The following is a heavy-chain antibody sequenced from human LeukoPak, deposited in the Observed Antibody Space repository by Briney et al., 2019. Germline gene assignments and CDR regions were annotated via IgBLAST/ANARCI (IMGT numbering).Heavy chain of an antibody. CDR2: IDSISRTI. V-gene: IGHV3-48*04. CDR1: GFTLSSYS. D-gene: IGHD3-16*01. J-gene: IGHJ4*02. Sequence: PGGSLRLSCAASGFTLSSYSMNWVRQAPGKGLEWISFIDSISRTIFYAESVKGRFTISRDNAKNSLFLQMNSLRAEDTAVYYCARRVPNQVITDYFDYWGQGTLVTVSS. CDR3: ARRVPNQVITDYFDY.